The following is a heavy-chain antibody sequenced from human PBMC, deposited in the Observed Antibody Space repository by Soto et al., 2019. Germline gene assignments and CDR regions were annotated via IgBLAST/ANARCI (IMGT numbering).Heavy chain of an antibody. CDR2: SNLSGST. Sequence: QVQLQGSGPGLVKPSETLSLTCTVSGDSVSSDYYSWVRQPAGKGLEWIGRSNLSGSTDYNPSLKSRVTMSVDTAKNEFSLKLSSVTAADTAVYFCARGSSAAVGIFESWGQGALVIVSS. CDR1: GDSVSSDY. V-gene: IGHV4-4*07. D-gene: IGHD6-13*01. J-gene: IGHJ4*02. CDR3: ARGSSAAVGIFES.